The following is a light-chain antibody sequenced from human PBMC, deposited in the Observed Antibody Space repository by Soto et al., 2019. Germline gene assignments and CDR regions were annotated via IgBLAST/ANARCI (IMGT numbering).Light chain of an antibody. CDR3: QQRRHWPWT. CDR1: ESLSRY. V-gene: IGKV3-11*01. CDR2: DAS. Sequence: EIVLTQSPATLSLSPGERATLSCRASESLSRYLAWYQHKPCQAPRLLIYDASNRATGVPARFSGSGSGTDFTLIISSLEPEDFAVYYCQQRRHWPWTFGHGTKVDI. J-gene: IGKJ3*01.